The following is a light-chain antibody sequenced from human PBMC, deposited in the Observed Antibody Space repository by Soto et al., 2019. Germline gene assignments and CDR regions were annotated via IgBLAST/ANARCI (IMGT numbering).Light chain of an antibody. CDR1: TTGVGGYNY. V-gene: IGLV2-14*03. Sequence: QSVLTQPTSVSGSPGQSITISRTRTTTGVGGYNYVSWFQEHPGKAPKLKIYEVSNRPSGVSNRFSGSKSGYTASLTISELQAEDEADYYCTSFTSSSTWVFGGGTKLPVL. CDR2: EVS. J-gene: IGLJ3*02. CDR3: TSFTSSSTWV.